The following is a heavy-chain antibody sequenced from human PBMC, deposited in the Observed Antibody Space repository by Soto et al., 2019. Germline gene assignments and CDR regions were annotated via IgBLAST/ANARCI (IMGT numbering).Heavy chain of an antibody. Sequence: GESLKISCKGSGYSFTTYWIGWVRQMPGKGLEWMGIIYPGDSDTRYSPSFQGLVTISADKSISTAYLQWSSLKASDTAMYYCARSGSALEGYYDNSAYFGAFDMWGQGTMVTVSS. V-gene: IGHV5-51*01. CDR2: IYPGDSDT. CDR3: ARSGSALEGYYDNSAYFGAFDM. CDR1: GYSFTTYW. D-gene: IGHD3-22*01. J-gene: IGHJ3*02.